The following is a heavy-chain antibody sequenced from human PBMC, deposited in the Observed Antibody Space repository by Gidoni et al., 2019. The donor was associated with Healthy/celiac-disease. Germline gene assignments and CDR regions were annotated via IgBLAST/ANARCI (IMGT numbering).Heavy chain of an antibody. CDR3: ARERGGNGGD. J-gene: IGHJ4*02. V-gene: IGHV4-59*01. CDR2: IYYSERT. CDR1: GGSISSYY. Sequence: QVHLQASGPVRGKPSVLLSLTRTLSGGSISSYYWSWIRQPPGKGLEWIGHIYYSERTTSHPSLKSRVTISVDTSKTQFSLKLSSVTAADTAVYYCARERGGNGGDWGQGTLVTVSS. D-gene: IGHD2-15*01.